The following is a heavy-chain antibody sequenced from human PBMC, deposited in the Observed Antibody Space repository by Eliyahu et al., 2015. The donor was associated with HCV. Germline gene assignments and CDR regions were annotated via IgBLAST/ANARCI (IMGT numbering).Heavy chain of an antibody. CDR1: GFXFSSYS. J-gene: IGHJ4*02. V-gene: IGHV3-48*02. CDR3: ATSYDSSGYSAFDY. CDR2: SSSGSVTI. D-gene: IGHD3-22*01. Sequence: EVQLVESXGGLVQPGXSLRLXXAASGFXFSSYSLNWVRQAPGKGLEWVXYSSSGSVTIYYADSVKGRFTISRDNAKNSLYLQMNGLRDEDTAVYYCATSYDSSGYSAFDYWGQGTLVTVSS.